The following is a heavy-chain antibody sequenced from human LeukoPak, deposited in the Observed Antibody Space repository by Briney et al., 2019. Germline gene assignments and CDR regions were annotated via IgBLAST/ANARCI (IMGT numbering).Heavy chain of an antibody. V-gene: IGHV1-3*01. CDR1: GYTFTSFA. Sequence: ASVKVSCKASGYTFTSFALHWVRQAPGQRLEWIGWINAGNGNTRYSQKFQGRVTISRDTSATTAYMELSSLRSEDTVFFFKQKTAYEILTGEIHNWFDPWGQGTQVTVSS. CDR2: INAGNGNT. D-gene: IGHD3-9*01. CDR3: QKTAYEILTGEIHNWFDP. J-gene: IGHJ5*02.